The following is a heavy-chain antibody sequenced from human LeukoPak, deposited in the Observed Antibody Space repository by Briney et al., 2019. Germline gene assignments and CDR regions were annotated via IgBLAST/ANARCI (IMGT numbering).Heavy chain of an antibody. CDR2: ISYSGNS. D-gene: IGHD4-17*01. CDR1: GGSISSSSYY. J-gene: IGHJ3*02. V-gene: IGHV4-39*01. CDR3: ARRHPALRAFDM. Sequence: PLETLSLTCTVSGGSISSSSYYWGWIRQPPGKGLEWIGSISYSGNSYYNPSLKSRVTISADTSKNQFSLKLSSVTAADTVVYYCARRHPALRAFDMWGQGTMVTVFS.